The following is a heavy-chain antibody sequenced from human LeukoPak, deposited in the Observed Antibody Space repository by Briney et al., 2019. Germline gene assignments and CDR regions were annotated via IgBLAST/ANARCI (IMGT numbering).Heavy chain of an antibody. Sequence: GASLRLSCAASGFSINGYEMHWVRQAPGKGLEWVAVIAGDGSIKLYTDSVKGRFTISRDLSKNTVSLEMNSLRPEDTAVYYCARDCIQAAPDFFDYWGQGTLVTVSP. V-gene: IGHV3-30-3*01. J-gene: IGHJ4*02. CDR2: IAGDGSIK. CDR3: ARDCIQAAPDFFDY. D-gene: IGHD6-6*01. CDR1: GFSINGYE.